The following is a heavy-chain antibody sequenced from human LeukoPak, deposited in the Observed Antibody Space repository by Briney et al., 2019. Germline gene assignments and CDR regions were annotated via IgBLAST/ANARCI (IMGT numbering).Heavy chain of an antibody. D-gene: IGHD3-10*01. CDR3: ASYSGSDDAFDI. J-gene: IGHJ3*02. V-gene: IGHV3-21*01. CDR1: GFTFSSYS. CDR2: ISSSSSYI. Sequence: GGSLRLSCAASGFTFSSYSVNWVRQAPGKGLEWVSSISSSSSYIYYADSVKGRFTISRDNAKNSLYLQMNSLRAEDTAVYYCASYSGSDDAFDIWGRGTMVTVSS.